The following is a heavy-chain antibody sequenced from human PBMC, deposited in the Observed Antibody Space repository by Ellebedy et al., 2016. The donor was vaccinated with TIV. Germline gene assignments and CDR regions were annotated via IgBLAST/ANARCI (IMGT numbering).Heavy chain of an antibody. V-gene: IGHV3-11*01. CDR3: ARLPPGFYYYYMDV. D-gene: IGHD1-14*01. J-gene: IGHJ6*03. Sequence: GESLKISXAASGFTFSDYYMGWIRQTPAKGLEWISYISSSSSIIHYADSVKGRFTISRDNAKNSLVLEMTSLRADDTAVYFCARLPPGFYYYYMDVWGAGTTVTVSS. CDR2: ISSSSSII. CDR1: GFTFSDYY.